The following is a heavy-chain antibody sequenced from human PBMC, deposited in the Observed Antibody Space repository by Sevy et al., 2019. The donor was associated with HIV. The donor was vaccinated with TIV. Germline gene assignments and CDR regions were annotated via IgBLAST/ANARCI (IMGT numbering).Heavy chain of an antibody. CDR1: GYSFTNHW. V-gene: IGHV5-51*01. CDR2: IYPGDSDT. D-gene: IGHD6-19*01. Sequence: GESLKISCKGSGYSFTNHWIVWVRQMPGKGLEWMGIIYPGDSDTRYSPSFQGQVTISADKSISTAYLQWSSLKASDTAMYYCARPTGGWYDYFDYWGQGTLVTVSS. CDR3: ARPTGGWYDYFDY. J-gene: IGHJ4*02.